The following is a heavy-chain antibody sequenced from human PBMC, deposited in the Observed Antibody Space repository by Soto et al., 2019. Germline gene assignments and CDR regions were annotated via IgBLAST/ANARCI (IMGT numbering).Heavy chain of an antibody. V-gene: IGHV4-34*01. D-gene: IGHD2-21*01. CDR2: INHSGST. CDR1: VVSFSGYY. Sequence: PSETLSLTCAVYVVSFSGYYWSWIRQPPGKGLEWIGEINHSGSTNYNPSLKSRVTISVDTSKNQFSLKLSSVTAADTAVYYCASLVDSRGYYGMEVWGQGTTVTVSS. CDR3: ASLVDSRGYYGMEV. J-gene: IGHJ6*02.